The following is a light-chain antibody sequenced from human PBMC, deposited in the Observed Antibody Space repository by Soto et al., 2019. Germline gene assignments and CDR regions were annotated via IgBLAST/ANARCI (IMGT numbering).Light chain of an antibody. V-gene: IGLV2-14*01. J-gene: IGLJ1*01. CDR1: SSDVGGYNY. Sequence: QSVLTQPRSVSGSPGQSVTISCTGTSSDVGGYNYVSWYQQHPGKAPKLMIYEVSNRPSGVSNRFSGSKSGNTASLTISGLQAEDEADYYCSSYTSSSTWVFGTGTKLTVL. CDR2: EVS. CDR3: SSYTSSSTWV.